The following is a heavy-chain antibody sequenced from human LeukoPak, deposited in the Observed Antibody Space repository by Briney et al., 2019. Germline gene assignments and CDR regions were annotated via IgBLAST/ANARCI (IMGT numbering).Heavy chain of an antibody. J-gene: IGHJ4*02. CDR1: GYNFANYW. V-gene: IGHV5-51*01. D-gene: IGHD2-15*01. Sequence: GESLEISCKGSGYNFANYWIAWVRQMPGKGLEWMGIIYPGDSDTRYSPSFQGQVTISADKSISTAYLQWSSLKASDTAMYYCARQSTVAASYYFDYWGQGTLVTVSS. CDR3: ARQSTVAASYYFDY. CDR2: IYPGDSDT.